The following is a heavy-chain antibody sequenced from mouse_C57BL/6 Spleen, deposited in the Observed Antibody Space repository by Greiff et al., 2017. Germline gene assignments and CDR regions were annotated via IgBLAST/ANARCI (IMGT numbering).Heavy chain of an antibody. CDR2: INPSNGGT. D-gene: IGHD2-9*01. CDR1: GYTFTSYW. J-gene: IGHJ1*03. Sequence: QVQLQQPGTELVKPGASVKLSCKASGYTFTSYWMHWVKQRPGQGLEWIGNINPSNGGTNYNEKFKSKATLTVDKSSSTAYMQLSSLTSEDSAVYYCARGGPYYGFDAEYFDVWGKGTTVTVSS. CDR3: ARGGPYYGFDAEYFDV. V-gene: IGHV1-53*01.